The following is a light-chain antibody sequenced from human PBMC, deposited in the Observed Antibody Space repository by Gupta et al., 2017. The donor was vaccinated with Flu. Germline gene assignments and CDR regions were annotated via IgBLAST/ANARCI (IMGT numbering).Light chain of an antibody. V-gene: IGKV1-39*01. CDR3: QQSYSNPRT. Sequence: DIQMPQSPSSLSASVGDRVTITCRASQSISSYLNWYQQKPGKSPKLLIYAASSLQSGVPSRFSGSGSGTDFTFTISSLQPEDFATYYCQQSYSNPRTFGQGTKVEIK. CDR1: QSISSY. CDR2: AAS. J-gene: IGKJ1*01.